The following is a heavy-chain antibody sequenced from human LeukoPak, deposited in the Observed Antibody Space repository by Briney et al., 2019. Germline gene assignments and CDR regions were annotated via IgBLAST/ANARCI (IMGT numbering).Heavy chain of an antibody. Sequence: GGSLRLSCAASGFTFSSYAMSWVRQAPGKGLEWVPAISGSGGSTYYADSVKGRFTISRDNSKNTLYLQMNSLRAEDTAVYYCAKDKRDVDTAMVTWLDYWGQGTLVTVSS. CDR3: AKDKRDVDTAMVTWLDY. D-gene: IGHD5-18*01. CDR2: ISGSGGST. CDR1: GFTFSSYA. J-gene: IGHJ4*02. V-gene: IGHV3-23*01.